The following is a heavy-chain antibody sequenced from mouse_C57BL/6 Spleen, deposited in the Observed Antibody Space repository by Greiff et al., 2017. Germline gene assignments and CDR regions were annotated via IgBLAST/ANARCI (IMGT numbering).Heavy chain of an antibody. Sequence: EVQGVESGPELVKPGASVKIPCKASGYTFTDYNMDWVKQSHGKSLEWIGDINPNNGGTIYNQKFKGKATLTVDKSSSTAYMELRSLTSEDTAVYYCARRDYDPLFAYWGQGTLVTVSA. CDR1: GYTFTDYN. D-gene: IGHD2-4*01. V-gene: IGHV1-18*01. J-gene: IGHJ3*01. CDR2: INPNNGGT. CDR3: ARRDYDPLFAY.